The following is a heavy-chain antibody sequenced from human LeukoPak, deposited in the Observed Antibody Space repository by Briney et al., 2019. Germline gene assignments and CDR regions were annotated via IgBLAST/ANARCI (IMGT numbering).Heavy chain of an antibody. CDR3: VRYRNPAGNSFFDL. J-gene: IGHJ2*01. CDR1: GFTFRNYW. Sequence: PGGSLRLSCAASGFTFRNYWRDWGRQPPGKGVVWVSRIHKDGTTKDYADSVRGRFTISRENDKNTLHLKMKTLRDEDTGIYYCVRYRNPAGNSFFDLWGRGTLVTVSS. CDR2: IHKDGTTK. V-gene: IGHV3-74*01. D-gene: IGHD4-23*01.